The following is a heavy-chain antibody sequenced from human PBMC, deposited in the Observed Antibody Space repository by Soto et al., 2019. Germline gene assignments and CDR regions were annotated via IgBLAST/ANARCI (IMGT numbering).Heavy chain of an antibody. Sequence: PGGSLRLSCAASGFTFSSYWMTWVRQAPGKGLEWVANINQDGSQKYYVDSVEGRFTISRDNAKSSLYLQVNSLRVEDAAVYYCARDRDYNILTDSYDAFDLWGQGTMVTVSS. D-gene: IGHD3-9*01. V-gene: IGHV3-7*01. CDR3: ARDRDYNILTDSYDAFDL. CDR1: GFTFSSYW. J-gene: IGHJ3*01. CDR2: INQDGSQK.